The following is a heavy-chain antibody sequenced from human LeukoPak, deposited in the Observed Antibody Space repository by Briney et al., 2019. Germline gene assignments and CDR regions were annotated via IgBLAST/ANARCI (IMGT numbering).Heavy chain of an antibody. V-gene: IGHV4-4*07. Sequence: ASETLSLTCTVSGGSISSYYWSWIRQPAGKGLEWIGRIYTSGSTNYNPSLKSRVTMSVDTSKNQFSLKLSSVTAADTAVYYCARDRGSGYSPDAFDIWGQGTMVTVSS. J-gene: IGHJ3*02. D-gene: IGHD3-3*01. CDR1: GGSISSYY. CDR3: ARDRGSGYSPDAFDI. CDR2: IYTSGST.